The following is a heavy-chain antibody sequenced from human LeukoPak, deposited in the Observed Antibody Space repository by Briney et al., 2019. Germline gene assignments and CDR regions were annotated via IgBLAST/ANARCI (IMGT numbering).Heavy chain of an antibody. D-gene: IGHD6-19*01. CDR3: ARSGGPKWNFDY. V-gene: IGHV1-2*02. CDR1: GYTFTGHF. J-gene: IGHJ4*02. CDR2: INPNSGGT. Sequence: GASVRVSCKASGYTFTGHFMRWVRQAPGQGLEWMGWINPNSGGTNYAQKFQGRVTMTRDTSISAVYMELSRLSSDDTAVYYCARSGGPKWNFDYWGQGTLVTVSS.